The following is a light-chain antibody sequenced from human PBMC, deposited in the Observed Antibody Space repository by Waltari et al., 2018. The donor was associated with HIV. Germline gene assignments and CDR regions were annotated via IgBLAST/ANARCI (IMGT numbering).Light chain of an antibody. CDR2: WAS. Sequence: DIVMTQSPDSLAVSLGERATINCRSSQSIFYTSNSQNYLAWYQLKPSQPPNLLIYWASTRESGVPDRFSGSWSGTAFTLSISSLQADDVALYYCQQYYTTPITFGQGTRLEIK. CDR3: QQYYTTPIT. V-gene: IGKV4-1*01. J-gene: IGKJ5*01. CDR1: QSIFYTSNSQNY.